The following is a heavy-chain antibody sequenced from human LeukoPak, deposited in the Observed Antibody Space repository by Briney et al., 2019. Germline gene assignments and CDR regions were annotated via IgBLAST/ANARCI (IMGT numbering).Heavy chain of an antibody. D-gene: IGHD2-2*01. Sequence: SGTLSLTCAVSGGSISSSNWWSWVRQPPGKGLEWIGEIYHSGSTNYNPSLKSRVTISVDKSKNQFSLKLSSVTAADTAVYYCAGPMGPAAIFGFDYWGQGTLVTVSS. CDR2: IYHSGST. CDR1: GGSISSSNW. J-gene: IGHJ4*02. V-gene: IGHV4-4*02. CDR3: AGPMGPAAIFGFDY.